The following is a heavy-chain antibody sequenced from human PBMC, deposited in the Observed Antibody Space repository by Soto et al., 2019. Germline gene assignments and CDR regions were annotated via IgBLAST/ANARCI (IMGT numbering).Heavy chain of an antibody. CDR2: ISSSGSTA. D-gene: IGHD3-10*01. CDR1: GFTFSRFE. V-gene: IGHV3-48*03. CDR3: TRAAWFPYLSFY. J-gene: IGHJ4*02. Sequence: GGSLRLSCAAAGFTFSRFELHWVRQAPGKGLEWISYISSSGSTAYYASSVEGRFTISRDNANNSVYLQMDSLRAEDTALYYCTRAAWFPYLSFYWGQGALVTVSS.